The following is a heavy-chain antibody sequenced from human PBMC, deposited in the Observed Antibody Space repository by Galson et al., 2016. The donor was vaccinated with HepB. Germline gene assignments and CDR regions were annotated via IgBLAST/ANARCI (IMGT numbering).Heavy chain of an antibody. Sequence: SLRLSCAVSGLDFRRYWMHWVRQTPGKGLVWVSRINADGTATGYADSVKGRFTISRDDAKNTLYLQMNTLRVEDKAVYYCTRETRWYFDLWGRGTLLTVSS. CDR1: GLDFRRYW. J-gene: IGHJ2*01. CDR2: INADGTAT. CDR3: TRETRWYFDL. V-gene: IGHV3-74*01.